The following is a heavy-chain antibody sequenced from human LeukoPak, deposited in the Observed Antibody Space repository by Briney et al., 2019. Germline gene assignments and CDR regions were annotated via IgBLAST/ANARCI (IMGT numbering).Heavy chain of an antibody. CDR1: GFTFSSYG. CDR2: ISYDGSNK. CDR3: AKDPHYYYGMDV. V-gene: IGHV3-30*18. Sequence: PGGSLRLSCAASGFTFSSYGMHWVRQAPGKGLEWVAVISYDGSNKYYADPVKGRFTISRDNSKNTLYLQMNSLRAEDTAVYYCAKDPHYYYGMDVWGQGTTVTVSS. J-gene: IGHJ6*02.